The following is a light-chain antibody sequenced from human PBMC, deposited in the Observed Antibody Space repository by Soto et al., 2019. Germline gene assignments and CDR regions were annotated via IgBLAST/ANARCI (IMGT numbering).Light chain of an antibody. V-gene: IGLV1-51*01. CDR1: SSNIGNNY. Sequence: QSVLTQPPSVSAAPGRKVTMSCSGSSSNIGNNYVSWYQQLPGTAPKLLIYDNNKRPSGIPDRFSGSKSGTSATLGITGLQTGDEADYYCGTWDSSLSAGVFGGGTKLTVL. CDR3: GTWDSSLSAGV. CDR2: DNN. J-gene: IGLJ2*01.